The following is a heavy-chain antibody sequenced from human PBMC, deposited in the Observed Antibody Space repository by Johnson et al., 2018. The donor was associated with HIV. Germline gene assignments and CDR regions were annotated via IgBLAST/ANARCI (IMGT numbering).Heavy chain of an antibody. J-gene: IGHJ3*02. CDR2: IKQDGSEK. V-gene: IGHV3-7*01. Sequence: VQLVESGGGVVQPGRSLRLSCAASGFTFSSYWMSWVRQAPGKGLEWVANIKQDGSEKYYVDSVKGRFTISRDNAKNSLYLQMNSLRAEDTAVYYCARDLDRSAFDIWGQGTMVTVSS. CDR1: GFTFSSYW. CDR3: ARDLDRSAFDI. D-gene: IGHD2-2*03.